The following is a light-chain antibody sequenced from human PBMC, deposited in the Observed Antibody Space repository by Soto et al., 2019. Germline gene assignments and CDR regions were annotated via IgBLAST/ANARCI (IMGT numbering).Light chain of an antibody. CDR2: GAS. V-gene: IGKV3-20*01. J-gene: IGKJ4*01. Sequence: EIVLTQSPCTLSLSPWERATLSCRASQSVSSSSLAWYQQKPGQAPRLLIYGASTRATGIPDRFSGSGSGTDFTLTISRLEPEDFAVYYCHQYGSSPLTFGGGAKVDI. CDR1: QSVSSSS. CDR3: HQYGSSPLT.